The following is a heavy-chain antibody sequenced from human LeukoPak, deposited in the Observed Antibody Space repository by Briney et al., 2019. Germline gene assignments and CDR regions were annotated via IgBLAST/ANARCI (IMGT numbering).Heavy chain of an antibody. Sequence: SETLSLTYAVYGGSFSAYYWSWIRQPPGKGLEWIGEINHSGSTNYNPSLKSRVTISVDTSKNQFSLKLNSVTAADTAVYYCARGRSYYYGMDVWGQGTTVTVSS. CDR3: ARGRSYYYGMDV. CDR2: INHSGST. J-gene: IGHJ6*02. CDR1: GGSFSAYY. V-gene: IGHV4-34*01.